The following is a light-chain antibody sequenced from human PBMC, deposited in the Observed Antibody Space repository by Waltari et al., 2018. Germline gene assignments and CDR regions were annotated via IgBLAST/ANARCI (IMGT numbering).Light chain of an antibody. J-gene: IGKJ2*01. CDR2: GAS. V-gene: IGKV1-39*01. Sequence: DIQMTESTSSLPPSTADRIIITCRASQDINRNLNWYQRQVGKAPKLIVYGASNLQSGVPSRFSGSGSETDYTLSISSLQPEDSASYFCQQSHSVPYTFGQETKLVIK. CDR1: QDINRN. CDR3: QQSHSVPYT.